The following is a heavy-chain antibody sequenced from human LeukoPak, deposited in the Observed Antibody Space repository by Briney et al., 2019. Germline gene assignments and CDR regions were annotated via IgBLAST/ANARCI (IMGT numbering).Heavy chain of an antibody. CDR2: IYHSGST. CDR3: ARVRGYSGYDYYFDY. V-gene: IGHV4-30-2*01. J-gene: IGHJ4*02. D-gene: IGHD5-12*01. CDR1: GSSISSGGYS. Sequence: PSETLSLTCAVSGSSISSGGYSWSWIRQPPGKGLEWIGYIYHSGSTYYNPSLKSRVTISVDRSKNQFSLKLSSVTAADTAVYYCARVRGYSGYDYYFDYWGQGTLVTVSS.